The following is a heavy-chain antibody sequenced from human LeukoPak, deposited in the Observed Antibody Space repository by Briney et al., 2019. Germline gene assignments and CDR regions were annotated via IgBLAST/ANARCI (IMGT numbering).Heavy chain of an antibody. CDR1: GYTFTSYA. Sequence: ASVKVSCKASGYTFTSYAMNWVRQAPGQGLEWMGWINTNTGNPTYAQGFTGRFVFSLDTSVSTAYLQISSLKAEDTAVYYCARGRGPPGIAVAGKTPFDYWGQGTLVTVSS. J-gene: IGHJ4*02. V-gene: IGHV7-4-1*02. CDR3: ARGRGPPGIAVAGKTPFDY. CDR2: INTNTGNP. D-gene: IGHD6-19*01.